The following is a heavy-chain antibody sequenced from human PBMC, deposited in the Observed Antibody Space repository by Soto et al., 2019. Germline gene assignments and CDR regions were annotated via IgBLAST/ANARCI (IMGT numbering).Heavy chain of an antibody. D-gene: IGHD3-3*01. J-gene: IGHJ6*02. Sequence: QVQLQESGPRLVKPSGTLSLTCAVSGGYISSSKWWSCVRQSPGKGLEWIGEIYHRGSTNYNPSLKSGVTISVDKSKNEFSLELSSVTAADAAVYYCARDPVFIAPRSCMDVWGQGTTVTVSS. V-gene: IGHV4-4*02. CDR2: IYHRGST. CDR1: GGYISSSKW. CDR3: ARDPVFIAPRSCMDV.